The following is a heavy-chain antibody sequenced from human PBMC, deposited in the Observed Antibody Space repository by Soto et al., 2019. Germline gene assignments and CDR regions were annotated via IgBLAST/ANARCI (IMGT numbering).Heavy chain of an antibody. D-gene: IGHD3-22*01. Sequence: ASVKVSCKTSGYTFTNHEINWVRQATGQGLEWMAWMNPHSGITAYAQKFQGRVTMTRDTSISTAYMELSSLRSEDTAVYYCARGRMAYDSSVYLLIHHWGQATLVTVS. CDR1: GYTFTNHE. CDR2: MNPHSGIT. V-gene: IGHV1-8*01. J-gene: IGHJ1*01. CDR3: ARGRMAYDSSVYLLIHH.